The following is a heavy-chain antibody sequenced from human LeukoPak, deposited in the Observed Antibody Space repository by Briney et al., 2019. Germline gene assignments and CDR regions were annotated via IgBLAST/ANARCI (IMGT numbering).Heavy chain of an antibody. J-gene: IGHJ4*02. V-gene: IGHV3-23*01. CDR3: AKDLATHYDILTAYYTFDY. CDR2: ISSGGVLT. Sequence: PGGSLRLSCAASGFTFRTYAMSWVRQAPGKGLEWVSSISSGGVLTYYIDSVKGRFTISRDNSKNTLYLQMSGLRAEDTAVYYCAKDLATHYDILTAYYTFDYWGQGTLVTVSS. D-gene: IGHD3-9*01. CDR1: GFTFRTYA.